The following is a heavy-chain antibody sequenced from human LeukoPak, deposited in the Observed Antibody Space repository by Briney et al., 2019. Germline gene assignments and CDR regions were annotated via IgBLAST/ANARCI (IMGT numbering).Heavy chain of an antibody. CDR2: IYHSGAT. J-gene: IGHJ4*02. Sequence: SETLSLTCAVSGDSITSSKWWSWVRPSPEKGLEWIGEIYHSGATNYNPSLKSRVTMSVDKSKNQFSLNLSSVTAADTAVYYCAIGSHAVTTHFDYWGQGTLDTVSS. CDR3: AIGSHAVTTHFDY. CDR1: GDSITSSKW. V-gene: IGHV4-4*02. D-gene: IGHD3-16*01.